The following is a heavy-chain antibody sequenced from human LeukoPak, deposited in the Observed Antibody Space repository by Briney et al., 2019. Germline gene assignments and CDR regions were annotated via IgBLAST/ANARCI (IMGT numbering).Heavy chain of an antibody. D-gene: IGHD3-3*01. Sequence: GGSLRLSCAASGFTFDDYDMHWVRQVPGKGLEWVSDISWNSGNIGYADSVKGRFTISRDNSKNTVYLQMNGLRAEDTATYYCAKQSNDFWSGFSVPPGYGLDVWGQGSTVIVSS. V-gene: IGHV3-9*01. CDR1: GFTFDDYD. CDR2: ISWNSGNI. CDR3: AKQSNDFWSGFSVPPGYGLDV. J-gene: IGHJ6*01.